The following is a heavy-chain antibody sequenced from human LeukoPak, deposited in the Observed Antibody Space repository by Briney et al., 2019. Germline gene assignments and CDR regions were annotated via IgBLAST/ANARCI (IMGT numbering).Heavy chain of an antibody. CDR3: ARVWFESDVPTYQLPPI. Sequence: PSGTLSLTCTVSGGSISSSSYYWGWIRQPPGKGLEWIGSIYYSGSTYYNPSLKSRVTISVDTSKNQFSLKLSSVTAADTAVYYCARVWFESDVPTYQLPPIWGQGTLVTVSS. V-gene: IGHV4-39*01. CDR1: GGSISSSSYY. D-gene: IGHD2-2*01. CDR2: IYYSGST. J-gene: IGHJ4*02.